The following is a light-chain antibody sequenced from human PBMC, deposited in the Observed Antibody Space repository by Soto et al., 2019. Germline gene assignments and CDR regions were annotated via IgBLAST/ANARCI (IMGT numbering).Light chain of an antibody. V-gene: IGKV1-5*01. CDR2: DAS. J-gene: IGKJ1*01. CDR3: QQYNSYSWT. Sequence: DIQMTQFPSTLSASLGDRVTITCRASQSIGSWLAWYQQKPGRVPKLLIYDASSLESGVPSRFSGSGSGTEFTLTISSLQPDDFATYYCQQYNSYSWTFGQGTKVDI. CDR1: QSIGSW.